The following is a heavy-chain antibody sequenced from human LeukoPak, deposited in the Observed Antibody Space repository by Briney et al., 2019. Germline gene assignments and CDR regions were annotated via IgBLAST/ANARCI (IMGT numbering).Heavy chain of an antibody. D-gene: IGHD4-17*01. J-gene: IGHJ6*02. CDR2: IKSKTDGGTT. CDR1: GFTFSNAW. V-gene: IGHV3-15*07. CDR3: TTALSLPTTVTPRTYYYGMDV. Sequence: GGSLRLSCAASGFTFSNAWMNWVRQAPGKGLEWVGRIKSKTDGGTTDYAAPVRGRFTISRDDSKNTLYLQMNSLKTEDTAVYYCTTALSLPTTVTPRTYYYGMDVWGQGTTVTVSS.